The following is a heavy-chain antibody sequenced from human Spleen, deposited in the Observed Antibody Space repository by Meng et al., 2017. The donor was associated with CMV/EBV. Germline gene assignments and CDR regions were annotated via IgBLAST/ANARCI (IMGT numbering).Heavy chain of an antibody. CDR3: ARAGEAGYSSSWALDY. CDR2: IYTSGST. CDR1: AGTNSSWY. V-gene: IGHV4-4*07. Sequence: QLELQGAGPGLVKPSQTLSLTCTVSAGTNSSWYWSWLRPPAGKGLECIGRIYTSGSTNYPPSLKSRVTMSVDTSKNQFSLKLSSVTAADTAVYYCARAGEAGYSSSWALDYWGQGTLVTVSS. J-gene: IGHJ4*02. D-gene: IGHD6-13*01.